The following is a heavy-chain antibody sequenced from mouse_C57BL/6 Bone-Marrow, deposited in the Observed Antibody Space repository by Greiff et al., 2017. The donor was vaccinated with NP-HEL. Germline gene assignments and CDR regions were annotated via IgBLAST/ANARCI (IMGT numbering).Heavy chain of an antibody. J-gene: IGHJ4*01. CDR3: AREGALWDYAMDY. CDR2: INYDGSST. Sequence: EVKVVESEGGLVQPGSSMKLSCTASGFTFSDYYMAWVRQFPEKGLEWVANINYDGSSTYYLDSLKSRFIISRDNAKNILYLQMSSLKSEDTATYYCAREGALWDYAMDYWGQGTSVTVSS. CDR1: GFTFSDYY. V-gene: IGHV5-16*01. D-gene: IGHD1-1*02.